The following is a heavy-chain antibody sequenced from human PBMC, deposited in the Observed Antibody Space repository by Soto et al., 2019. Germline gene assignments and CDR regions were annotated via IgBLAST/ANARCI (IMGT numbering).Heavy chain of an antibody. Sequence: QVTLKESGPVLVKPTETLTLTCTVSGFSLSNARMGVSWIRQPPGKALEWLAHIFSNDEKSYSTSLKSRLTISKDTSKSQVVLTMTNMDPVDTATYYRARIIRERGSSGSYSYLWAFGYWGQGTLVTVSS. J-gene: IGHJ4*02. CDR3: ARIIRERGSSGSYSYLWAFGY. V-gene: IGHV2-26*01. CDR2: IFSNDEK. D-gene: IGHD1-26*01. CDR1: GFSLSNARMG.